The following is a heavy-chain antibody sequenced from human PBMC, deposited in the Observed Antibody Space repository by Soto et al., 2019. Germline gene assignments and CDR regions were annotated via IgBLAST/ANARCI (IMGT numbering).Heavy chain of an antibody. CDR1: GFTFSSYA. D-gene: IGHD7-27*01. Sequence: GGSLRLSCAASGFTFSSYAMSWVRQAPGKGLEWVSAISGSGGSTYYADSMKGRFTISRDNSKNTLYLQMNSLRAEDTAVYYCAKPDMSRAHLTGDLGYFDLWGRGTLVTVSS. CDR2: ISGSGGST. J-gene: IGHJ2*01. V-gene: IGHV3-23*01. CDR3: AKPDMSRAHLTGDLGYFDL.